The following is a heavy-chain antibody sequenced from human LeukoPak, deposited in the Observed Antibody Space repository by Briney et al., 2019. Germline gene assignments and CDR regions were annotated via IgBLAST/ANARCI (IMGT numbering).Heavy chain of an antibody. D-gene: IGHD3-22*01. Sequence: GGSLRLSCAASGFTFSSYAMSWVRQAPGRGLEWVARSRNKVNSYSTEYAASVKGRFTISRDDSEKSLYLHMNSLTAEDTAVYYCVRSDSSGYLVYWGQGTLVTVSS. CDR3: VRSDSSGYLVY. CDR2: SRNKVNSYST. J-gene: IGHJ4*02. CDR1: GFTFSSYA. V-gene: IGHV3-72*01.